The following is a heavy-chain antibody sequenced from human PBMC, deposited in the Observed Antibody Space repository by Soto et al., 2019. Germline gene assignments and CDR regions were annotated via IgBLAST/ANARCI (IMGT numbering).Heavy chain of an antibody. Sequence: EVQLVETGGGLIQPGGSLRLSCAASGFTVSSHYMSWVRQAPGKGLEWVSVIYSGGSTYYADSVKGRFTISRDNSKNTLYLQMNSLRAEDTAVYYCARDKLLWFGELSAYYYYGMDVWGQGTTVTVSS. V-gene: IGHV3-53*02. D-gene: IGHD3-10*01. CDR2: IYSGGST. J-gene: IGHJ6*02. CDR3: ARDKLLWFGELSAYYYYGMDV. CDR1: GFTVSSHY.